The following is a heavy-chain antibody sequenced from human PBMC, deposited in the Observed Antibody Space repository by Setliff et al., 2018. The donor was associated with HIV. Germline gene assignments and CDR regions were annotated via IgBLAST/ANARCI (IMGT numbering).Heavy chain of an antibody. CDR3: ASLITFGGVIANYYFDY. D-gene: IGHD3-16*02. V-gene: IGHV4-39*01. CDR2: IYYSGST. J-gene: IGHJ4*02. CDR1: GGSISSSSYY. Sequence: PSETLSLTCTVSGGSISSSSYYWGWIRQPPGKGPEWIGSIYYSGSTYYNPSLKSRVTISVDTSKNQFSLKLSSVTAADTAVYYCASLITFGGVIANYYFDYWGQGTLVTVSS.